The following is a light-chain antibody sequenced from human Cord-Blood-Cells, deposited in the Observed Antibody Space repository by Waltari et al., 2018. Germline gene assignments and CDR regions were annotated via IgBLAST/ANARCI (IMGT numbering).Light chain of an antibody. CDR3: QQRSNWPPT. CDR1: QSVSSY. CDR2: DAS. V-gene: IGKV3-11*01. J-gene: IGKJ4*01. Sequence: EIVLTQTPAALSWSPGERAPLSCRASQSVSSYLAWYQQKPGQAPRLLIYDASNRATGIPARFSGSGSGTDFTLTISSLEPEDFAVYYCQQRSNWPPTFGGGTKVEIK.